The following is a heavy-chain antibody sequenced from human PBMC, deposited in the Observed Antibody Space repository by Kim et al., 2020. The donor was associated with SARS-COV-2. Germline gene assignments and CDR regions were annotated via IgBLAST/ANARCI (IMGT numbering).Heavy chain of an antibody. D-gene: IGHD6-19*01. CDR2: IYYSGTT. CDR3: ARHALGHSGWYDFDS. Sequence: SETLSLTCTVSGGSISNYYWSWIRQPPGKGLEWIGYIYYSGTTNYNPSLKSRVTISVDTSKNQFSLRLSSVTAADTALYYCARHALGHSGWYDFDSWGQG. V-gene: IGHV4-59*08. CDR1: GGSISNYY. J-gene: IGHJ4*02.